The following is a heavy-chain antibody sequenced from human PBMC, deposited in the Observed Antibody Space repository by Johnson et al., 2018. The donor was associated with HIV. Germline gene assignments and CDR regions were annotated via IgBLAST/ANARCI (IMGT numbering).Heavy chain of an antibody. V-gene: IGHV3-9*01. D-gene: IGHD1-26*01. J-gene: IGHJ3*01. Sequence: VQLVESGGGLVQPGRSLRLSCAASGFTFDDYGMSWVRQVPGKGLEWVSVIYSGGSTSYADTVKGRFTISRDNAKNTLYLQMNSLRAEDTAVYYCARDRSMDDAFDVWGQGTMVTVSS. CDR3: ARDRSMDDAFDV. CDR2: IYSGGST. CDR1: GFTFDDYG.